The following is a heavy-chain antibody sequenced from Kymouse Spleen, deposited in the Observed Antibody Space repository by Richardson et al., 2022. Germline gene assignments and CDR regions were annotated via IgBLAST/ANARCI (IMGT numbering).Heavy chain of an antibody. D-gene: IGHD6-6*01. Sequence: QLQLQESGPGLVKPSETLSLTCTVSGGSISSSSYYWGWIRQPPGKGLEWIGSIYYSGSTYYNPSLKSRVTISVDTSKNQFSLKLSSVTAADTAVYYCASVEYSSSSPDWFDPWGQGTLVTVSS. J-gene: IGHJ5*02. CDR3: ASVEYSSSSPDWFDP. CDR2: IYYSGST. CDR1: GGSISSSSYY. V-gene: IGHV4-39*01.